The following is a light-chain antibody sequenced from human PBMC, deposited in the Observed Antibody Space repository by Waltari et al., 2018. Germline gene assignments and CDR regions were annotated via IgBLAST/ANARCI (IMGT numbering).Light chain of an antibody. CDR2: EVN. CDR3: SSYGGSNKLL. J-gene: IGLJ2*01. CDR1: SPNVGSSNP. V-gene: IGLV2-8*01. Sequence: QSALTQPHSASGSPGQSVTISCTGTSPNVGSSNPVSWYQLHPGKSPKLMIFEVNKRPSGVPDRFFGFKSGNTASLTVSGLQPEDEADYYCSSYGGSNKLLFGGGTRLTVL.